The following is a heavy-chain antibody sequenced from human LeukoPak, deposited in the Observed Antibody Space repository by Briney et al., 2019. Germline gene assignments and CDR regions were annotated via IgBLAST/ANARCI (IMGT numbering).Heavy chain of an antibody. Sequence: PGGSLRLSCAASGFSFISYGMHWVRQAPGKGLEWVGVKKYADSVKGRFAISRDNSKDTLYLQMNSLRDEDTAVYYCAKRPSDYGDYVTYFDYWGQGTLVTVSS. CDR1: GFSFISYG. V-gene: IGHV3-30*18. J-gene: IGHJ4*02. CDR3: AKRPSDYGDYVTYFDY. CDR2: K. D-gene: IGHD4-17*01.